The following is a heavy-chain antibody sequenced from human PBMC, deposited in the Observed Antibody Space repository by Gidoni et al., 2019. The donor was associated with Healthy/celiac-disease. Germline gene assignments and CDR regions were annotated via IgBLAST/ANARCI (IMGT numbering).Heavy chain of an antibody. V-gene: IGHV3-7*01. CDR1: GFTFSSYW. D-gene: IGHD2-15*01. J-gene: IGHJ4*02. CDR3: ARRPQGSGHWGFDY. CDR2: IQQDGSEK. Sequence: EVQLVESGGGLVKPGGSLRLSCAASGFTFSSYWMRWVRQAPGKGLEWVANIQQDGSEKYYVDSVKGRFTISRDNAKNSLYLQMNSLRAEDTAVYYCARRPQGSGHWGFDYWGQGTLVTVSS.